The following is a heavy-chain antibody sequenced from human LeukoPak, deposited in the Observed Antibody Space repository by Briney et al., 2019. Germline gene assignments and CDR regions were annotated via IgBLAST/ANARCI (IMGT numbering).Heavy chain of an antibody. J-gene: IGHJ3*02. V-gene: IGHV1-69*05. CDR3: ARDGADIWFGELFI. Sequence: SVKVSCKASGGTFSSYAISWVRQAPGQGLEWMGGIIPIFGTANYAQKLQGRVTMTTDTSTSTAYMELRSLRSDDTAVYYCARDGADIWFGELFIWGQGTMVTVSS. D-gene: IGHD3-10*01. CDR1: GGTFSSYA. CDR2: IIPIFGTA.